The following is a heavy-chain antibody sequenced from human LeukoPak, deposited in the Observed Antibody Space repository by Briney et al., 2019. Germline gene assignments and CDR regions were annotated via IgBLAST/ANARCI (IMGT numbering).Heavy chain of an antibody. D-gene: IGHD3-9*01. CDR1: GGSISSSSYY. CDR3: AGGRDILTGYSPDY. CDR2: IYYSGST. Sequence: SETLSLTCTVSGGSISSSSYYWGWIRQPPGKGLEWIGSIYYSGSTYYNPSLKSRVTISVDTSKNQFSLKLSSVTAADTAVYYCAGGRDILTGYSPDYWGQGTLVTVSS. J-gene: IGHJ4*02. V-gene: IGHV4-39*07.